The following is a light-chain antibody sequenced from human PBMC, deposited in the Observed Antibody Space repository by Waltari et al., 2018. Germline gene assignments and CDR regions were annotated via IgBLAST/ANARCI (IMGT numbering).Light chain of an antibody. CDR1: NSNIGKNY. V-gene: IGLV1-47*01. CDR3: STWDDSLSGRV. CDR2: RNN. Sequence: QSVLTQPPSASGTPGQSVSISCSGSNSNIGKNYVYWYQQVPGTAPKLLIYRNNQHPSGVPDRFSCSKSGTSASLAISGRRAEDGADYHCSTWDDSLSGRVFGGGTKVTVL. J-gene: IGLJ3*02.